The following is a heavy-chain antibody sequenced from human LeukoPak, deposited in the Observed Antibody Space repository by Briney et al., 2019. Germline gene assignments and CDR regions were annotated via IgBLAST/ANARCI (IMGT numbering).Heavy chain of an antibody. Sequence: SETLSLTCTVSGGSISDYYWSWIRQPAGKGLEWIGRIYTSGSTNYNPSLKSRVTMSVDTSKNQFSLKLSSVTAADTAVYYCARVYWNYYGSGSHNWFDPWGQGTLVTVSS. CDR3: ARVYWNYYGSGSHNWFDP. D-gene: IGHD3-10*01. J-gene: IGHJ5*02. V-gene: IGHV4-4*07. CDR1: GGSISDYY. CDR2: IYTSGST.